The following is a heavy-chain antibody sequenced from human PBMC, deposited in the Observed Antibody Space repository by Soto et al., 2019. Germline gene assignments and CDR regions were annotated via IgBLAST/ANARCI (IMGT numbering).Heavy chain of an antibody. J-gene: IGHJ4*02. Sequence: EVQLVESGGGLVQPGGSLRLSCAASGFTFSSYSMNWVRQAPGKGLEWVSYISSSSSTIYYADSVKGRFTISRDNAKNSLYLQMNRLRDEDTAVYYCAGGGDLIDYWGQGTLVTVSS. CDR2: ISSSSSTI. CDR3: AGGGDLIDY. D-gene: IGHD3-16*01. V-gene: IGHV3-48*02. CDR1: GFTFSSYS.